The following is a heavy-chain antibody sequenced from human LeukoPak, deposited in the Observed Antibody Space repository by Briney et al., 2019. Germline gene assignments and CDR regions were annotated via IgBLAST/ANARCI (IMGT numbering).Heavy chain of an antibody. CDR2: ISGAGDNT. D-gene: IGHD6-19*01. Sequence: PGGSLRLSCAASGFTISTYAISWVRQAPGNGLKWVSGISGAGDNTYYAGSVKGRFTIYRDKSKSRLSQQMNSLRAEDTAVYYCAKTLSSGWSGKYYFDYWGQGTLVSVSS. J-gene: IGHJ4*02. V-gene: IGHV3-23*01. CDR1: GFTISTYA. CDR3: AKTLSSGWSGKYYFDY.